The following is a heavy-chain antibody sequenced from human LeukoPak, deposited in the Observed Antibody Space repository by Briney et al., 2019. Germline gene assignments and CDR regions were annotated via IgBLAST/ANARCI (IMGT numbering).Heavy chain of an antibody. CDR3: ARGRTSGRMTTDIDY. J-gene: IGHJ4*02. V-gene: IGHV3-9*01. CDR2: ISWNSGSI. D-gene: IGHD4-11*01. Sequence: GGSLRLSCAASGFTFDDYAMHWVRQAPGKGLEWVSGISWNSGSIGYADSVKGRFTISRDNAKNSLYLQMNSLRAEDTAVYYCARGRTSGRMTTDIDYWGQGTLVTVSS. CDR1: GFTFDDYA.